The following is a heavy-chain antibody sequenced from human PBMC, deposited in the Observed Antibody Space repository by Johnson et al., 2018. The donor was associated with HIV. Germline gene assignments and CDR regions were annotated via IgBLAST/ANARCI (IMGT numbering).Heavy chain of an antibody. D-gene: IGHD1-26*01. V-gene: IGHV3-15*01. Sequence: VQLVESGGGLVQPGGSLRLSCAASGFTFSNAWMSWVRQAPGQGREWVVRFKSKTAGGTPDYAAPAKGRFTISRDDSKNTLYLQMNSQRAEDTAVYYCAKRQPLVGASFWDQGTMVTVSS. J-gene: IGHJ3*01. CDR2: FKSKTAGGTP. CDR1: GFTFSNAW. CDR3: AKRQPLVGASF.